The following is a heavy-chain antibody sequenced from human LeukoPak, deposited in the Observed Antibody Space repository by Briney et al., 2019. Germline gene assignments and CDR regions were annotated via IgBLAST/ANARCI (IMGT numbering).Heavy chain of an antibody. J-gene: IGHJ4*02. V-gene: IGHV3-53*01. CDR3: ARRAGGYSHPYDY. CDR1: GFTVSGNY. D-gene: IGHD4-23*01. CDR2: IYSGGTT. Sequence: GGSLRLSCAVSGFTVSGNYMSWVRQAPGKGLEWVSLIYSGGTTYYADSVKGRFTISRDNSKNTLYLQMNSLTAEDTAVYYCARRAGGYSHPYDYWGQGILVTVSS.